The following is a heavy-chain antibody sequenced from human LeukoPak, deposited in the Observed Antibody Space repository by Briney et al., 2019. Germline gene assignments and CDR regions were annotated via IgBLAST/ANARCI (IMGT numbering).Heavy chain of an antibody. CDR2: ISSDSGTL. CDR3: ARRDPLDY. CDR1: GFTFSAYH. V-gene: IGHV3-48*01. Sequence: PGGSLRLSCASSGFTFSAYHMNWVRQAPGKGLEWISFISSDSGTLYYADSVKGRFTISRDNAANSLYLQMNNLRVEDTAVYYCARRDPLDYWGQGTMVTVSS. J-gene: IGHJ4*02.